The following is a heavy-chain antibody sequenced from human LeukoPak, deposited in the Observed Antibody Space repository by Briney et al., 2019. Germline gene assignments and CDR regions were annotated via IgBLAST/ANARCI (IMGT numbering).Heavy chain of an antibody. D-gene: IGHD3-3*01. CDR1: GFTFDDYA. Sequence: GRSLRLSCAASGFTFDDYAMPWVRQAPGKGLEWVSGISWNSGSIGYADSVKGRFTISRDNAKNSLYLQMNSLRAEDTALYYCAKDIRYDFWSGYYDYWGQGTLVTVSS. CDR3: AKDIRYDFWSGYYDY. J-gene: IGHJ4*02. V-gene: IGHV3-9*01. CDR2: ISWNSGSI.